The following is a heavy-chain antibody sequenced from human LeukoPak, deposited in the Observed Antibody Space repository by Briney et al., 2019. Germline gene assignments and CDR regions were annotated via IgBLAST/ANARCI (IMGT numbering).Heavy chain of an antibody. CDR2: ISSSSSYI. CDR3: ARDLEYSYAPI. Sequence: GGSLRLSGAASGFTFSSYSMNWVRQAPGKGLEWVSSISSSSSYIYYADSVKGRFTISRDNAKNSLYLQMNSLRAEDTAVYYCARDLEYSYAPIWGQGTLVTVSS. V-gene: IGHV3-21*01. D-gene: IGHD5-18*01. CDR1: GFTFSSYS. J-gene: IGHJ4*02.